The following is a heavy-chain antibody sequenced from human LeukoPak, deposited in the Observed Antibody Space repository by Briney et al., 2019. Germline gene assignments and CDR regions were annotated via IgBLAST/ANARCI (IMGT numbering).Heavy chain of an antibody. CDR2: IYYSGST. D-gene: IGHD4-17*01. CDR1: GGSISSGGYY. CDR3: ARDGTTVTTALDY. V-gene: IGHV4-31*03. J-gene: IGHJ4*02. Sequence: PSQTLSLTCTVSGGSISSGGYYWSWIRQHPGKGLEWIGYIYYSGSTYYNPSLKSRVTISVDTSKNQFSLKLSSVTAADTAVYYCARDGTTVTTALDYWGQGTLVTVSS.